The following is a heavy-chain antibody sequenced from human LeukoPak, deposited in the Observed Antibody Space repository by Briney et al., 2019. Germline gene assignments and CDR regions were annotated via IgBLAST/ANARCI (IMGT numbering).Heavy chain of an antibody. V-gene: IGHV3-53*01. CDR1: GFTVSSNY. CDR2: IYSGGST. D-gene: IGHD1-26*01. Sequence: GGSLRLSCAASGFTVSSNYMSWVRQAPGKGLEWVSVIYSGGSTYYADSVKGRFTISRDNPKNTLYLQMNSLRAEDTAVYYCASKMGATHDAFDIWGQGTMVTVSS. J-gene: IGHJ3*02. CDR3: ASKMGATHDAFDI.